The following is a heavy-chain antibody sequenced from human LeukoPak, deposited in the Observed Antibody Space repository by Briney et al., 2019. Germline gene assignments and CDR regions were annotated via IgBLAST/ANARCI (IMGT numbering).Heavy chain of an antibody. CDR2: IIPIFGTA. CDR3: ARDHLAYYDSSGYCPFDY. V-gene: IGHV1-69*13. D-gene: IGHD3-22*01. CDR1: GGTFSSYA. J-gene: IGHJ4*02. Sequence: SVKVSCKASGGTFSSYAISWVRQAPGQGLEWMGGIIPIFGTANYAQKFQGRVTITADESTSTAYMELSSLRSEDTAVYYCARDHLAYYDSSGYCPFDYWGQGTLVTVS.